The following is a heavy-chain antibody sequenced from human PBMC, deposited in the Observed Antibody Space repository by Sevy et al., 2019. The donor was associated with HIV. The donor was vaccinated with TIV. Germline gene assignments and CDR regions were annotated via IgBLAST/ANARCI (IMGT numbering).Heavy chain of an antibody. CDR2: ISSSGYI. CDR3: ARDEFGDYDFDS. V-gene: IGHV3-21*01. D-gene: IGHD4-17*01. CDR1: GFPFSRHS. Sequence: GGSLRLSCVASGFPFSRHSMNWVRQAPGKGLEWVSSISSSGYIYSPDSLKGRFTISGDNAKNSVYQQMNSLRPEDTAVYYCARDEFGDYDFDSWGQGTLVTVSS. J-gene: IGHJ4*02.